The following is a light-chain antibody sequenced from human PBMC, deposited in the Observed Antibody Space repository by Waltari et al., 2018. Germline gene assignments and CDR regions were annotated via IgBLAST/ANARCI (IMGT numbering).Light chain of an antibody. CDR3: CSYAGSYTYV. Sequence: QSALTQPRSVSGSPGQSVTLPCPGTPSDVGGYQYVPWFQQHPGKAPKLIIYDVSERPSGVPDRFSGSKSDNTASLTISGLQAEDEADYYCCSYAGSYTYVFGSGTKVTVL. J-gene: IGLJ1*01. CDR2: DVS. CDR1: PSDVGGYQY. V-gene: IGLV2-11*01.